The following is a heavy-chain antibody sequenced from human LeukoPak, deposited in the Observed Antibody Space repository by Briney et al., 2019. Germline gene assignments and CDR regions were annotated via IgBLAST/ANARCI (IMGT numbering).Heavy chain of an antibody. Sequence: PGGSLRLSCAASGFTFSSYGMSWVRQAPGKGLEWVSAISGSGGSTYYADSVKGRFTISRDNSKNTLFLQMNSLRAEDTAVYYCAKVVIIMVRGVMDYWGQGTLVTVSS. CDR1: GFTFSSYG. V-gene: IGHV3-23*01. CDR2: ISGSGGST. J-gene: IGHJ4*02. D-gene: IGHD3-10*01. CDR3: AKVVIIMVRGVMDY.